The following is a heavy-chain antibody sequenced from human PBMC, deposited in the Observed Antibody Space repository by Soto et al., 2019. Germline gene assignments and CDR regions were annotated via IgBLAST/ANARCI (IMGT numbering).Heavy chain of an antibody. V-gene: IGHV4-59*12. Sequence: PSETLSLTCSVSGGSISSYYWSWIRQPPGNGLEWIGYLYYGGSTNYNPSLESRVTISPDTSKNQFSLKLGSVTAADTAVYYCARGTDDYNGWYFDFWGRGTLVTVSS. CDR1: GGSISSYY. J-gene: IGHJ2*01. CDR3: ARGTDDYNGWYFDF. CDR2: LYYGGST. D-gene: IGHD2-8*01.